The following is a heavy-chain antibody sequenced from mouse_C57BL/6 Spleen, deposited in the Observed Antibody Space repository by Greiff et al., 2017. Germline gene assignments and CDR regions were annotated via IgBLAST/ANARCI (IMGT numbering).Heavy chain of an antibody. D-gene: IGHD1-1*02. CDR1: GYAFSSSW. CDR3: ASPYGGDYFDY. CDR2: IYPGDGDT. J-gene: IGHJ2*01. V-gene: IGHV1-82*01. Sequence: QVHVKQSGPELVKPGASVKISCKASGYAFSSSWMNWVKQRPGKGLEWIGRIYPGDGDTNYNGKFKGKATLTADKSSSTAYMQLSSLTSEDSAVYFCASPYGGDYFDYWGQGTTLTVSS.